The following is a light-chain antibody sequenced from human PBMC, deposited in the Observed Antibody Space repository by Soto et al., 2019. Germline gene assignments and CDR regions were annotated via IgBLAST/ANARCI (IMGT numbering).Light chain of an antibody. Sequence: EIVLTQSPGILSLSPGVRATLSCRASQSVSNSYLAWYQQKPGQAPRLLMYAASNRATGNPDRFSGSGSGTDFTLTISRLEPEDFAVYYCQQFPTWTFGQGTKVEIK. CDR1: QSVSNSY. J-gene: IGKJ1*01. CDR3: QQFPTWT. V-gene: IGKV3-20*01. CDR2: AAS.